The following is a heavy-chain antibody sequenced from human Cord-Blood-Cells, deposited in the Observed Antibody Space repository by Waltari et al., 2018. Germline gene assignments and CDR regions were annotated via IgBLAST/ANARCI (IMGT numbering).Heavy chain of an antibody. J-gene: IGHJ3*02. CDR3: ARAQYSGSYYYAFDI. CDR2: INPNRGGT. Sequence: QVQLVQSGAEVKKPGASVKVSCKASGYTFTVYYMPWVGQAPGQGLEWMGWINPNRGGTNYAQKFQGWVTMTRDTSISTAYMELSRLRSDDTAVYYCARAQYSGSYYYAFDIWGQGTMVTVSS. D-gene: IGHD1-26*01. V-gene: IGHV1-2*04. CDR1: GYTFTVYY.